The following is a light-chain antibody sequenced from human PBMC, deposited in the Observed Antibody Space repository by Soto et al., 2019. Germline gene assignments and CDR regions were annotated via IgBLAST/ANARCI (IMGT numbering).Light chain of an antibody. CDR1: QSISSY. CDR3: QQAKSFPYT. CDR2: AAS. V-gene: IGKV1-39*01. J-gene: IGKJ2*01. Sequence: DLPMTPSPSPLSASVGARVTIPCRASQSISSYLNWYQQKPGKAPKLLVYAASNLQSGVPSRFSGSGSGTEFTLTISSLQPEEFATYYCQQAKSFPYTVGQGTKVDIK.